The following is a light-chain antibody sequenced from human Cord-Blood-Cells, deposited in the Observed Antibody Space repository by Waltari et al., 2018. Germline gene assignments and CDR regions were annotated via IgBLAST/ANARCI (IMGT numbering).Light chain of an antibody. Sequence: QSVLTQPPSVSGAPGQRVTSSCPGRSSNIGAGYDVHWYQQLPGTAPKLLIYGNSNRPSGVPDRFSGSKSGTSASLAITGLQAEDEADYYCQSYDSSLSGWVFGTGTKVTVL. CDR3: QSYDSSLSGWV. CDR2: GNS. J-gene: IGLJ1*01. CDR1: SSNIGAGYD. V-gene: IGLV1-40*01.